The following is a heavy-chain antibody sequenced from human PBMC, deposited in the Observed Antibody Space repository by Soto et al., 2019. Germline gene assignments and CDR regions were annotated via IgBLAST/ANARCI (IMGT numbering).Heavy chain of an antibody. Sequence: QVQLVQSGAEVKKPGASVKVSCKASGYTFTTYDINWVRQAPGQGLEWMGWMNPNSGNTGYAQKFQGRVTMTRNTSISTAYMELSSLRSEGTAVYYCARGRRSSGWYRVADYWGQGTLVTVSS. V-gene: IGHV1-8*01. CDR3: ARGRRSSGWYRVADY. J-gene: IGHJ4*02. CDR1: GYTFTTYD. CDR2: MNPNSGNT. D-gene: IGHD6-19*01.